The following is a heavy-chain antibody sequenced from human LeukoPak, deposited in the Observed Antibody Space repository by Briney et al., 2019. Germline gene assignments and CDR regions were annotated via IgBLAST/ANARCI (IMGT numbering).Heavy chain of an antibody. J-gene: IGHJ6*02. Sequence: PGGSLRLSCAASGFRFSSYWMSWVRQAPGKGLEWVANIKQDGSEKYYVDSVKGRFTISRDNAKNSLYLQMNSLRAEGTAVYYCARAAGYCSGGSCYSFYYYYGMDVWGQGTTVTVSS. CDR3: ARAAGYCSGGSCYSFYYYYGMDV. CDR1: GFRFSSYW. D-gene: IGHD2-15*01. V-gene: IGHV3-7*01. CDR2: IKQDGSEK.